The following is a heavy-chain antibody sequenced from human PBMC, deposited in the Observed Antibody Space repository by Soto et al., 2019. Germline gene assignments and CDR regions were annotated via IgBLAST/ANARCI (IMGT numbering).Heavy chain of an antibody. V-gene: IGHV5-51*01. CDR1: GYSFNSFC. CDR3: AVRGYCSGGNCHANNWFDP. D-gene: IGHD2-15*01. Sequence: PGESLKISCKGSGYSFNSFCIAWVRQMPGKGLEWMGIIYPGDSDTRYSPSFQGQVTISADRSISTAYLQWGSLKASDTAMYYCAVRGYCSGGNCHANNWFDPWGQGTLVTVSS. CDR2: IYPGDSDT. J-gene: IGHJ5*02.